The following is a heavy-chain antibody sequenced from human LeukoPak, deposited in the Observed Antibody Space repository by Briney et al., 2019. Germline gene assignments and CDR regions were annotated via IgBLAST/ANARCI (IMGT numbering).Heavy chain of an antibody. CDR3: ARDDPAYDRRGYYYY. D-gene: IGHD3-22*01. CDR2: ITGYDANT. Sequence: ASVKVSCKTSGYTLINYATSWVRQAPGQGLEWLGWITGYDANTKYAQKIQGRVTMTIDMSTSTAYMELRSLRSDDTAVYYCARDDPAYDRRGYYYYWGQGSLVTVSS. V-gene: IGHV1-18*01. J-gene: IGHJ4*02. CDR1: GYTLINYA.